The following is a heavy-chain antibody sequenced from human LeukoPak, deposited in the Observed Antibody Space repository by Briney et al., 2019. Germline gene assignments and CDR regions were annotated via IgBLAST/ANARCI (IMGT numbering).Heavy chain of an antibody. CDR3: AREVVPAAIIPYYYMDV. Sequence: PSETLSLTCTVSGGSISSYYWSWIRQPAGKGLEWIGRIYTSGSTNYNPSLKSRVTISVDKSKNQFSLKLSSVTAADTAVYYCAREVVPAAIIPYYYMDVWGKGTTVTVSS. CDR1: GGSISSYY. D-gene: IGHD2-2*01. V-gene: IGHV4-4*07. CDR2: IYTSGST. J-gene: IGHJ6*03.